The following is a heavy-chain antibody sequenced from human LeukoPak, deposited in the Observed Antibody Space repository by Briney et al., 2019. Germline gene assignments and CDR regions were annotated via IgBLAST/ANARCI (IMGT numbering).Heavy chain of an antibody. CDR1: GFTFSSYG. J-gene: IGHJ3*02. V-gene: IGHV3-23*01. CDR2: TSGSGGST. D-gene: IGHD3-16*01. CDR3: AKPPDMITLNPDAFDI. Sequence: GGSLRLSCAASGFTFSSYGMSWVRPAPGKGLEWVSGTSGSGGSTYYADSVKGRFTISRDNSKNTLYLQMNSLRAEDTAVYYCAKPPDMITLNPDAFDIWGQGTMVTVSS.